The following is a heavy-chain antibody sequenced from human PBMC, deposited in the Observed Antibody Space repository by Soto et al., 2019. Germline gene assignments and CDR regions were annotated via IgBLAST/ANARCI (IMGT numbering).Heavy chain of an antibody. CDR3: GRGMWTLWSGYHARPDAFDI. CDR2: IYTSVST. Sequence: PSETLSLTCTVSGGSISSYYWSWIRQPAGKGLEWIGRIYTSVSTNYNPSLKSRVTMSVDTSKNQFSLKLSSVTAADTVVYYCGRGMWTLWSGYHARPDAFDIWGQGTRVTVSS. V-gene: IGHV4-4*07. J-gene: IGHJ3*02. CDR1: GGSISSYY. D-gene: IGHD3-3*01.